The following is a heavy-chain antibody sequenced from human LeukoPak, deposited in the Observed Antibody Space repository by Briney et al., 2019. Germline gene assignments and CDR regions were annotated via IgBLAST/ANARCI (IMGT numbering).Heavy chain of an antibody. CDR1: GFSFSVFW. D-gene: IGHD6-13*01. Sequence: PGGSLRLSCAASGFSFSVFWMHWVRQAPGKGPVWVSRIKTDGSITDYADSVKGRFTISRDNAKNTLYLQMNSLRAEDTAVYYCAVQRTLWQQVLDHWGQGTLVTVSS. CDR3: AVQRTLWQQVLDH. CDR2: IKTDGSIT. J-gene: IGHJ4*02. V-gene: IGHV3-74*01.